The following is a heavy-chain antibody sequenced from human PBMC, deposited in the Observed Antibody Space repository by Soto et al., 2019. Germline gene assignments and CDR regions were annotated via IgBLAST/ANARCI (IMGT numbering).Heavy chain of an antibody. CDR2: IYYIGNT. CDR1: GASTSSSSSY. D-gene: IGHD1-26*01. V-gene: IGHV4-39*07. CDR3: AREVGATTYYYYGMDV. Sequence: SETLSLTCAVSGASTSSSSSYWGWIRQPPGKGLEWIGSIYYIGNTYYNPSLKSRVTISVDTSKNRFSLKLSSVTAEDTAVYYCAREVGATTYYYYGMDVWGQGTTVTVSS. J-gene: IGHJ6*02.